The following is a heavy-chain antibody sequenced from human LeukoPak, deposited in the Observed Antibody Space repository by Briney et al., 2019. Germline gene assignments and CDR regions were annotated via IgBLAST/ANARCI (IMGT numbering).Heavy chain of an antibody. CDR2: ISGSGGST. CDR1: GFTFSSYA. CDR3: AKDVKAVAGTQLIDY. J-gene: IGHJ4*02. D-gene: IGHD6-19*01. V-gene: IGHV3-23*01. Sequence: GGSLRLSCAASGFTFSSYAMSWVRQAPGKGLGWVSAISGSGGSTYYADSVKGRFTISRDNSKNTLELEMNSLRAEDTAVYYCAKDVKAVAGTQLIDYWGQGTLVTVSS.